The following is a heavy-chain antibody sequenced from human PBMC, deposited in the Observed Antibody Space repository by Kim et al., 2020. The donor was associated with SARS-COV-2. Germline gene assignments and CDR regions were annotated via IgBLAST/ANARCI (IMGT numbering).Heavy chain of an antibody. Sequence: SVKVSCKASGGTFSSYAISWVRQAPGQGLEWMGGIIPIFGTANYAQKFQGRVTITADESTSTAYMELSSLRSEDTAVYYCARDRIAAAGTIYYYYGMDVWGQGTTVTVSS. CDR1: GGTFSSYA. J-gene: IGHJ6*02. CDR2: IIPIFGTA. V-gene: IGHV1-69*13. D-gene: IGHD6-13*01. CDR3: ARDRIAAAGTIYYYYGMDV.